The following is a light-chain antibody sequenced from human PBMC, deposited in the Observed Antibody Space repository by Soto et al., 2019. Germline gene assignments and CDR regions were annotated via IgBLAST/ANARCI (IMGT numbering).Light chain of an antibody. CDR2: EVS. J-gene: IGLJ3*02. CDR3: CSYSGSGTWV. V-gene: IGLV2-23*02. Sequence: QSALTQPASVSGSPGQSLTISCTETSSDVGSYNLVSWYQQYPGKAPKLMIYEVSKRPSGVSNRFSGSNSGNTASLTISGLPAEDEADYYCCSYSGSGTWVFGGGTQLTVL. CDR1: SSDVGSYNL.